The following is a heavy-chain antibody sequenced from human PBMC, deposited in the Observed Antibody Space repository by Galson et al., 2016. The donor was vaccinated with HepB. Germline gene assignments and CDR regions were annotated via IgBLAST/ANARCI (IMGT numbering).Heavy chain of an antibody. D-gene: IGHD3-3*01. CDR3: ARDWGFWSDNHYGMDI. J-gene: IGHJ6*02. Sequence: SLRLSCAGSGFVFSSYGMHWVRLAPGKGLEWMATIWYDGSKKYYGDSVKGRFIISRDNSKNTLYLHMNSLRVEDTAVYFCARDWGFWSDNHYGMDIWGQGTTIIVSS. CDR1: GFVFSSYG. V-gene: IGHV3-33*01. CDR2: IWYDGSKK.